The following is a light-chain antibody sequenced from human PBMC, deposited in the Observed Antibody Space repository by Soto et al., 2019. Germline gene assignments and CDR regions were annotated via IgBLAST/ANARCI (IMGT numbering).Light chain of an antibody. Sequence: DIVMTQSPDSLAVALGERATINCKSSQRVLYSSNNKNYLAWYQQKPGQPPTLLIYWASTRESGVPDRFSGSGSGTDFTLTIGSLQAEDVEVYSCQKYYGPPYTFGQGTKLEIK. V-gene: IGKV4-1*01. CDR2: WAS. CDR1: QRVLYSSNNKNY. CDR3: QKYYGPPYT. J-gene: IGKJ2*01.